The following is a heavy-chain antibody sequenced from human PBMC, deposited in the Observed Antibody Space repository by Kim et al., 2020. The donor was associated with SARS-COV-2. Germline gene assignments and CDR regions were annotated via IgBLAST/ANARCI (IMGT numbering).Heavy chain of an antibody. J-gene: IGHJ6*02. CDR2: IIISSNYI. Sequence: SLILSFSPSGFTFIIYSITFFLHAPFNLLYFFSSIIISSNYIYYAYSVKCLFTISRDNAKNSLYLHMNSLRAEDTAVYYCARELVRRGGVDVWGQGTTDTVS. D-gene: IGHD6-13*01. V-gene: IGHV3-21*01. CDR1: GFTFIIYS. CDR3: ARELVRRGGVDV.